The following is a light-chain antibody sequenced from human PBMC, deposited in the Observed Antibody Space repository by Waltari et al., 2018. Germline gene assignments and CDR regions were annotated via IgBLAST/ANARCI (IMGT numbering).Light chain of an antibody. V-gene: IGKV3D-15*01. CDR2: GVS. J-gene: IGKJ1*01. CDR3: HQYTNWPWT. Sequence: EIVMTQSPDIVSVSPGERITLPCRASQSVDGNLAWYQQKPGQAPRLLVHGVSIRASGIPARFSGSASGTEFTLTSSGLQSEDCAVYHCHQYTNWPWTYGQGTKVEIK. CDR1: QSVDGN.